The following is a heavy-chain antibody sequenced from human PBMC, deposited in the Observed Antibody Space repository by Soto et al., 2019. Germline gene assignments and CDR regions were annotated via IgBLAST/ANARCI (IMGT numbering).Heavy chain of an antibody. CDR2: IIPILGIA. CDR1: GGTFSSST. Sequence: SVKVCCKASGGTFSSSTISWVRQAPGQGLEWMGRIIPILGIANYAQKFQGRVTITADKSTSTAYMELSSLRSVDTAVSYRARDPYPDHSRHVVAFDIWGQGTMVTVSS. V-gene: IGHV1-69*04. J-gene: IGHJ3*02. D-gene: IGHD2-15*01. CDR3: ARDPYPDHSRHVVAFDI.